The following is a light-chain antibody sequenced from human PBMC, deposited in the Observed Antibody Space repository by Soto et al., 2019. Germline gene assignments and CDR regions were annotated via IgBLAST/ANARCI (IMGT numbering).Light chain of an antibody. CDR2: DAS. CDR3: QQRSNWIT. Sequence: ELVMTQSPDTLSVSPGERATLSCRASQSISRTLAWYQQKSGQPPRLLIYDASNRATGIPARFSGSGSGTDFTLTISSLEPEDFAVYYCQQRSNWITFGQGTRLEI. J-gene: IGKJ5*01. V-gene: IGKV3-11*01. CDR1: QSISRT.